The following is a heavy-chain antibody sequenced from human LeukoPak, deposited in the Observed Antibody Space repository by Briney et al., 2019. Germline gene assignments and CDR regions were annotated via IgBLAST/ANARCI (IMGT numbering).Heavy chain of an antibody. D-gene: IGHD6-19*01. CDR2: ISGSGGST. J-gene: IGHJ4*02. CDR3: AKVRGAVAVTTFDY. V-gene: IGHV3-23*01. CDR1: GFIFGDYS. Sequence: GGSLRLSCVASGFIFGDYSMNWVRRAPGKGLEWVSAISGSGGSTYYADSVKGRFTISRDNSKNTLYLQMNSLRAEDTAVYYCAKVRGAVAVTTFDYWGQGTLVTVSS.